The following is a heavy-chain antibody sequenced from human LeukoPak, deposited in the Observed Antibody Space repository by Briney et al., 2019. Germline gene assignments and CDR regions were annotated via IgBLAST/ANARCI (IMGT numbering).Heavy chain of an antibody. CDR3: ERRDPGSGKMDV. Sequence: SETLSLTCGVSGGSITSTNYWTWVRQPPGKGLEWIGEVNLQGSTNYNPSLMGRVAISVDMSENHISLQLTSVTAADTAVYYCERRDPGSGKMDVWGQGTTVTVSS. J-gene: IGHJ6*02. CDR2: VNLQGST. CDR1: GGSITSTNY. D-gene: IGHD3-10*01. V-gene: IGHV4-4*02.